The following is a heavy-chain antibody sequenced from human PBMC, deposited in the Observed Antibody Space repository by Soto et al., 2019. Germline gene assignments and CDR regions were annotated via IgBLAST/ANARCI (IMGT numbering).Heavy chain of an antibody. D-gene: IGHD3-22*01. CDR2: IYHSGST. J-gene: IGHJ3*02. V-gene: IGHV4-4*02. CDR3: ARVNYYDSSGSIDAFDI. CDR1: GGSISSSNW. Sequence: SETLSLTCAVSGGSISSSNWWSWVRQPPGKGLEWIGEIYHSGSTNYNPSLKSRVTISVDKSKNQFSLKLSSVTAADTAVCYCARVNYYDSSGSIDAFDIWGQGTMVTVSS.